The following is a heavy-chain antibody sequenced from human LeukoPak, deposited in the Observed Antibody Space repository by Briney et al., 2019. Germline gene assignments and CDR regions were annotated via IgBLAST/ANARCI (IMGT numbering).Heavy chain of an antibody. V-gene: IGHV4-59*01. CDR3: ARGRGLHYYDSSGFHSGAFDI. CDR2: IYYSGST. J-gene: IGHJ3*02. CDR1: GGSISTYY. Sequence: SETLSLICAVSGGSISTYYWSWIRQPPGKGLEWIGYIYYSGSTNYNPSLKSPFTISVDTSKNQFSLKLTSVTAADTAMYYCARGRGLHYYDSSGFHSGAFDIWGQGTMVTVSS. D-gene: IGHD3-22*01.